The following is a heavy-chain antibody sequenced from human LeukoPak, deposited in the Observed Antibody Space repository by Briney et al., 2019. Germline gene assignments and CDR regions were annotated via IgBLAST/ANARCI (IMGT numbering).Heavy chain of an antibody. Sequence: PGGSLRLSCAASGFTFSSYGMHWVRQAPGKGLEWVAFIRYDGSNKYYADSVKGRFTISRDNSKNTLYLQMNSLRAEDTAVYYCARGPVVVPAGTYRWFDPWGQGTLVTVSS. CDR2: IRYDGSNK. D-gene: IGHD2-2*01. V-gene: IGHV3-30*02. J-gene: IGHJ5*02. CDR1: GFTFSSYG. CDR3: ARGPVVVPAGTYRWFDP.